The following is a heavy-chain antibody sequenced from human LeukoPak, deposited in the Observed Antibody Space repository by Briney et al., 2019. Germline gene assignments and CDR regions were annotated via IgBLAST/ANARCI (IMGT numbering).Heavy chain of an antibody. J-gene: IGHJ4*02. CDR1: GSGYSISGGFY. CDR3: AGQFDSSGSYFY. CDR2: IYHTGST. D-gene: IGHD3-22*01. V-gene: IGHV4-38-2*02. Sequence: SESLSLTCTVSGSGYSISGGFYWGWIRQPPGKGLEWIGSIYHTGSTYYNPSLKSRATVSVDTSKNQFSLKLKFVTAADTAVYYCAGQFDSSGSYFYWGQGTLVTVSS.